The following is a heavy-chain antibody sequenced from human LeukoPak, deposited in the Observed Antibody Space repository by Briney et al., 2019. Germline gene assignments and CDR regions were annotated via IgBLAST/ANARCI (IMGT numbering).Heavy chain of an antibody. Sequence: GESLKISCKGPGYGFNMYWIGWVRQMPGKGLEWMGIIYPGDSDTRYSPSFQGQVTISADKSISTAYLQWSSLKPTDTAMYYCACECSCSGGSCYAEDWGQGTLVTVSS. CDR2: IYPGDSDT. CDR3: ACECSCSGGSCYAED. V-gene: IGHV5-51*01. CDR1: GYGFNMYW. D-gene: IGHD2-15*01. J-gene: IGHJ4*02.